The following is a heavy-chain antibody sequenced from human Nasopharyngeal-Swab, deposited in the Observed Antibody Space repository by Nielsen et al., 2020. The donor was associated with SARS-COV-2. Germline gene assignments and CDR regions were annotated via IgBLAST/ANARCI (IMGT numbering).Heavy chain of an antibody. D-gene: IGHD3-10*01. V-gene: IGHV4-4*02. J-gene: IGHJ3*02. CDR3: ARALTPELLWFGELADAFDI. CDR2: IYHSGST. Sequence: SETLSLTCAVSGGSISSSNWWSWVRQPPGKGLEWIGEIYHSGSTNYNPSLKNRVTISVDKSKNQFSLKLSSVTAADTAVYYCARALTPELLWFGELADAFDIWGQGTMVTVSS. CDR1: GGSISSSNW.